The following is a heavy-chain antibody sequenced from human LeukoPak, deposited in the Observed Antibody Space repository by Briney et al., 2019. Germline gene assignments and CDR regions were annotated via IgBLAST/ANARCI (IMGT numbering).Heavy chain of an antibody. Sequence: TGGSLRLSCAASGFTFSSYWMSWVRQAPGKGLEWVANIKQDGSEKYYVDSVKGRFFISRDNAKNSLYLHMNSLRAEDTAVYYCARDAATDDAFDIWGQGTMVTVSS. CDR2: IKQDGSEK. CDR1: GFTFSSYW. V-gene: IGHV3-7*01. J-gene: IGHJ3*02. CDR3: ARDAATDDAFDI. D-gene: IGHD6-13*01.